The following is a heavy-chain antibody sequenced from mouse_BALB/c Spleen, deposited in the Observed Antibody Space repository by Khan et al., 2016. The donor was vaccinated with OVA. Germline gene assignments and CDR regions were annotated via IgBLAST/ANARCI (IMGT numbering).Heavy chain of an antibody. Sequence: QVQLKQSGAELAKPGASVKMSCKASGYTFINYWILWVKQRLGQGLEWIGYINTSTGYTEYNQNFKDKATLTADKYSSTSYMQLTRLTSEDSAVYYCARRGLRWDFDYWGQGTTLTVSS. D-gene: IGHD1-1*01. CDR3: ARRGLRWDFDY. V-gene: IGHV1-7*01. CDR2: INTSTGYT. J-gene: IGHJ2*01. CDR1: GYTFINYW.